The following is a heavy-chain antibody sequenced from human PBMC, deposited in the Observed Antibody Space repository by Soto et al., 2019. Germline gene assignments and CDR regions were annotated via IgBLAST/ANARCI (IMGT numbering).Heavy chain of an antibody. CDR1: GGSISSYY. Sequence: PSETLSLTCTVSGGSISSYYWSWIRQPPGKGMEWIGYIYYSGSANFNPSLKSRVTIAVDTSKNQFSLKLSSVTAADTAVYYCAGGGDSSGYYWGYGMDVWGEGTTVTVSS. V-gene: IGHV4-59*01. D-gene: IGHD3-22*01. J-gene: IGHJ6*04. CDR2: IYYSGSA. CDR3: AGGGDSSGYYWGYGMDV.